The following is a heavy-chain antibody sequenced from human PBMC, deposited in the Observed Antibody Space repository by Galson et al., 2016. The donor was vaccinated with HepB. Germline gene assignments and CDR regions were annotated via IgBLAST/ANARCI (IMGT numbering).Heavy chain of an antibody. Sequence: SLRLSCAASGFTFDDHAMHWVRQAPGKGLEWVSGISWNSLIIVCADSVKGRFTVSRDNAENSLYLQVNSLRPEDSAFYYCAKDKSPYASTWIDYWGQGTLVTVSP. CDR3: AKDKSPYASTWIDY. CDR2: ISWNSLII. D-gene: IGHD2-2*01. J-gene: IGHJ4*02. V-gene: IGHV3-9*01. CDR1: GFTFDDHA.